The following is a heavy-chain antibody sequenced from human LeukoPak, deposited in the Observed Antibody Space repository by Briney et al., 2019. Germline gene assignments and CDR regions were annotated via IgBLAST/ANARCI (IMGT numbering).Heavy chain of an antibody. Sequence: ASVKVSCKASGYTFTSYYMHWVRQAPGRGLEWMGILNPSGGGTSYAQKFQGRVTITRDTSASTAYMELSSLRSEDAAVYYCALQAYYDSLDAFDIWGQGTMVTVSS. V-gene: IGHV1-46*01. CDR2: LNPSGGGT. D-gene: IGHD3-9*01. CDR1: GYTFTSYY. J-gene: IGHJ3*02. CDR3: ALQAYYDSLDAFDI.